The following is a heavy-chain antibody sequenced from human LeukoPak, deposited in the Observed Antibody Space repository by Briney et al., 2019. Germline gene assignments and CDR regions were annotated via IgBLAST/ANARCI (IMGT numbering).Heavy chain of an antibody. CDR2: INPHSGGT. Sequence: ASVKVSCKASGYTFTGYYMHWVRQAPGQGLEWMGWINPHSGGTNYAQKFQGRVTMTRDTSINTAYMDLSSLRSDDTAMYYCARGRDDYNLFDYWGQGNLVTVSS. D-gene: IGHD5-24*01. V-gene: IGHV1-2*02. CDR1: GYTFTGYY. J-gene: IGHJ4*02. CDR3: ARGRDDYNLFDY.